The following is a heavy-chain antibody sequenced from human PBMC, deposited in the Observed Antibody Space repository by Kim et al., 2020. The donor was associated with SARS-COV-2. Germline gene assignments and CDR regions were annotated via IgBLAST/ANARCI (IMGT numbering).Heavy chain of an antibody. Sequence: GGSLRLSCAASGFTFGDYAMHWVRQAPGKGLEWVSGISWNSGSIGYADSVKGRFTISRDNAKNSLYLQMNSLRAEDTALYYCAKERPGDYPTGYYYGMDVWGQGTTVTVSS. CDR3: AKERPGDYPTGYYYGMDV. CDR2: ISWNSGSI. V-gene: IGHV3-9*01. CDR1: GFTFGDYA. D-gene: IGHD4-17*01. J-gene: IGHJ6*02.